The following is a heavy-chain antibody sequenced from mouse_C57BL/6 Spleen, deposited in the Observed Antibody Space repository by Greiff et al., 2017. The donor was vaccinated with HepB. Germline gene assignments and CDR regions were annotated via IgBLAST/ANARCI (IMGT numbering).Heavy chain of an antibody. D-gene: IGHD5-1*01. CDR1: GYTFTSYW. V-gene: IGHV1-69*01. Sequence: QVQLQQPGAELVMPGASVKLSCKASGYTFTSYWMHWVKQRPGQGLEWIGEIDPSDSYTNYNQKFKGKSTLTVDKSSSTAYMQLSSLTSEDSAVYYGARYLAAFYAMDYWGQGTSVTVSS. CDR3: ARYLAAFYAMDY. CDR2: IDPSDSYT. J-gene: IGHJ4*01.